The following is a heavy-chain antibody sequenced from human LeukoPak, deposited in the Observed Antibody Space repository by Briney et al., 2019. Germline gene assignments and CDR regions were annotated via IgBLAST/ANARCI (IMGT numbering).Heavy chain of an antibody. CDR2: ISSSSSYI. V-gene: IGHV3-21*01. Sequence: PGGSLRLSCAASGFTFSSYSMNWVRQAPGKGLEWVSSISSSSSYIYYADSVKGRFTISRDNAKNSLYLQMNSLRAEDTAVYYCARVSPAAGTFDYWGQGTLVTVSS. CDR1: GFTFSSYS. CDR3: ARVSPAAGTFDY. D-gene: IGHD6-13*01. J-gene: IGHJ4*02.